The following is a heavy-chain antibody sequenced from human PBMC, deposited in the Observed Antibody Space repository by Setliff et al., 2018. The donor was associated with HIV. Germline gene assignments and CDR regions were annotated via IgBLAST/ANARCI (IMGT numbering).Heavy chain of an antibody. Sequence: SSETLSLTCAVSGYSISSGCYWGWIRQPPGKGLEWIGSMYHTGSTFKNPSLKSRVSISVDRSGNQFSLRLTSVTAADTAVYYCATCRHRPSNWFDPWGQGTAVTVSS. J-gene: IGHJ5*02. CDR1: GYSISSGCY. CDR2: MYHTGST. V-gene: IGHV4-38-2*01. CDR3: ATCRHRPSNWFDP.